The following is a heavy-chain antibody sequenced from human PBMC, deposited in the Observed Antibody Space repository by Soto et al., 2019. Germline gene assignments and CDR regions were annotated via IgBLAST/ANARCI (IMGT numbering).Heavy chain of an antibody. J-gene: IGHJ6*02. CDR2: ISWNSGSI. Sequence: PGGSLRLSCAASGFTFDDYAMHWVRQAPGKGLEWVSGISWNSGSIGYADSVKGRFTISRDNAKNSLYLQMNSLRAEDTALYYCAKARGRLRPSYYYYGMDVWGQGTTVSVSS. V-gene: IGHV3-9*01. CDR1: GFTFDDYA. CDR3: AKARGRLRPSYYYYGMDV. D-gene: IGHD4-17*01.